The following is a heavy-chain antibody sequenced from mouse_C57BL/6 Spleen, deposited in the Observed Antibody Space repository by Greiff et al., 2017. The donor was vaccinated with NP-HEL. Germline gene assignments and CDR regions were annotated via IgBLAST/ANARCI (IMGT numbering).Heavy chain of an antibody. CDR3: ARLGASAY. CDR2: IDPSDSYT. J-gene: IGHJ3*01. Sequence: QVQLQQPGAELVKPGASVKLSCKASGYTFTSYWMQWVKQRPGPGLEWIGEIDPSDSYTNYNQKFKGKATLTVDTSSSTAYMQLSSLTSEDSAVYYCARLGASAYWGQGTLVTVSA. D-gene: IGHD6-1*01. CDR1: GYTFTSYW. V-gene: IGHV1-50*01.